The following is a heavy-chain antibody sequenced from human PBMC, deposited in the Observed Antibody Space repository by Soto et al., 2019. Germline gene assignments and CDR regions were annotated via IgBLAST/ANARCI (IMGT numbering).Heavy chain of an antibody. CDR2: ISYDGSNK. CDR1: GFTFSSYA. J-gene: IGHJ5*02. CDR3: ARDLIAVAGTFDP. D-gene: IGHD6-19*01. V-gene: IGHV3-30-3*01. Sequence: QVQLVESGGGVVQPGRSLRLSCAASGFTFSSYAMHWVRQAPGKGLEWVAVISYDGSNKYYADSVKGRFTISRDNSKNTLYLQMNSLRAEDTAVYYCARDLIAVAGTFDPWGQGTLVTVSS.